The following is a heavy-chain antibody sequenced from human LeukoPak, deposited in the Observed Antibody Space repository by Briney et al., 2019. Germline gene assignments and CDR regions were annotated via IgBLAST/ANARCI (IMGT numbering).Heavy chain of an antibody. CDR3: ARVYYGSGSDWFDP. Sequence: SETLSLTCTVSGGSISSYYWSWIRQPPGKGLEWIEYIYTSGSTNYNPSLKSRVTISVDTSKNQFSLKLSSVTAADTAVYYCARVYYGSGSDWFDPWGQGTLVTVSS. D-gene: IGHD3-10*01. CDR1: GGSISSYY. CDR2: IYTSGST. J-gene: IGHJ5*02. V-gene: IGHV4-4*09.